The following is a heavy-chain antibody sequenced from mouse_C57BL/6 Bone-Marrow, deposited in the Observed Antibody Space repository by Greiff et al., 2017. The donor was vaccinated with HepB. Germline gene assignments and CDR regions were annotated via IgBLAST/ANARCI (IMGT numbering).Heavy chain of an antibody. V-gene: IGHV1-69*01. CDR2: IDPSDSYT. CDR3: AKGYGNFDY. Sequence: QVQLQQPGAELVMPGASVKLSCKASGYTFTSYWMHWVKQRPGQGLEWIGEIDPSDSYTNYNQKFKGKSTLTVDKSSSTAYMHLRCLTSEDSAVYYCAKGYGNFDYWGQGTTLTVSS. D-gene: IGHD2-10*02. CDR1: GYTFTSYW. J-gene: IGHJ2*01.